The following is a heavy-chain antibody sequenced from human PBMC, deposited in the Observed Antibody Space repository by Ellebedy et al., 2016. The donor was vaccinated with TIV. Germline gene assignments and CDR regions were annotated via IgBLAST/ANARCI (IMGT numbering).Heavy chain of an antibody. CDR1: GGSISPYY. D-gene: IGHD3-3*01. CDR3: ARELRFLEWPKGLDP. J-gene: IGHJ5*02. CDR2: ISYSGST. Sequence: MPSETLSLTCTVSGGSISPYYWSWIRQPPGKGLEWIGYISYSGSTNYNPSLKSRVTISVDTSKNQFSLKLSSVTAAETAVYYCARELRFLEWPKGLDPWGQGTLVTVSS. V-gene: IGHV4-59*01.